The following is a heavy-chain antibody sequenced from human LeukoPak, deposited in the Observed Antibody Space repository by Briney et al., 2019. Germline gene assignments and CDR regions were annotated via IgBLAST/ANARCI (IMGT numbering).Heavy chain of an antibody. CDR2: VRHSGST. D-gene: IGHD3-10*01. CDR1: GGSFSDFY. Sequence: PETLSLTCALYGGSFSDFYWSWIRHPPGKGLERIGEVRHSGSTNYNPSLKSRVTIPVHTSKNHFSLKLSSVTAADTAVYFCARSDIVRGTPLDAFDIWGQGTMVTVSS. CDR3: ARSDIVRGTPLDAFDI. V-gene: IGHV4-34*01. J-gene: IGHJ3*02.